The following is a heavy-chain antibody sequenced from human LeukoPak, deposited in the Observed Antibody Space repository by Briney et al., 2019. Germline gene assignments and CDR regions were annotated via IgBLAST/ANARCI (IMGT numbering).Heavy chain of an antibody. V-gene: IGHV3-53*04. D-gene: IGHD2-15*01. Sequence: GGSLRLSCAASGFTFSSYAISWVRQAPGKGLEWVSVIYSGGSTYYADSVKGRFTISRHNSKNTLYLQMNSLRAEDTAVYYCARDWGYCSGGSCRLGYYYYGMDVWGQGTTVTVSS. CDR3: ARDWGYCSGGSCRLGYYYYGMDV. CDR2: IYSGGST. J-gene: IGHJ6*02. CDR1: GFTFSSYA.